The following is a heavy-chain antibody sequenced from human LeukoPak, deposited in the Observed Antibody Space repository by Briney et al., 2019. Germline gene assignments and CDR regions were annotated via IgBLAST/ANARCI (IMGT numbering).Heavy chain of an antibody. V-gene: IGHV3-23*01. J-gene: IGHJ5*02. Sequence: PGGSLRLSCAGSGFTFSSYAMSWVRQAPGKGLEWVSAMSTSGGSTYYADSVKGRFTISRDNSKNTLFLQMNSLRAEDTAVYYCARAVDFWSGHPQPNWFDPWGQGTLVTVSS. CDR1: GFTFSSYA. CDR2: MSTSGGST. D-gene: IGHD3-3*01. CDR3: ARAVDFWSGHPQPNWFDP.